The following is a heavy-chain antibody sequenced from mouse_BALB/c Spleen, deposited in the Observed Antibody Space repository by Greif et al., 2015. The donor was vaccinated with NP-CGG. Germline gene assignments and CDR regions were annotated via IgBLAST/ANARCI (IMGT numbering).Heavy chain of an antibody. CDR2: ISYSGST. Sequence: EVKLVESGPGLVKPSQSLSLTCTVTGYSITSDYAWNWIRQFPGNKLEWMGYISYSGSTSYNPSLKSRISITRDTSKNQFFLQLNSVTTEDTATYYCARWLNYFDYWGQGTTLTVSS. J-gene: IGHJ2*01. CDR3: ARWLNYFDY. CDR1: GYSITSDYA. V-gene: IGHV3-2*02. D-gene: IGHD2-2*01.